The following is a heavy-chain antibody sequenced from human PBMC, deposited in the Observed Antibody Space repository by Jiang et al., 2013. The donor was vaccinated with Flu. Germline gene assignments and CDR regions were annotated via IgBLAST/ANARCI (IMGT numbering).Heavy chain of an antibody. Sequence: VQLVESGGGLVQPGGSLRLSCAASGFTFSSYAMSWVRQAPGKGLEWVSAISGSGGSTYYADSVKGRFTISRDNSKNTLYLQMNSLRAEDTAVYYCAKFTIFGVGRTHDYWGQGNPGHRRPQ. V-gene: IGHV3-23*04. CDR1: GFTFSSYA. J-gene: IGHJ4*02. CDR3: AKFTIFGVGRTHDY. CDR2: ISGSGGST. D-gene: IGHD3-3*01.